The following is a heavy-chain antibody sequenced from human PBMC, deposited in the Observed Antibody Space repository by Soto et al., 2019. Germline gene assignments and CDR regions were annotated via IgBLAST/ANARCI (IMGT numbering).Heavy chain of an antibody. CDR2: ISSGGSYI. D-gene: IGHD1-26*01. Sequence: EVQVVESGGGLVQPGGSLRLSCSFTFSMYSMSWVRQAPGKGLEWVASISSGGSYIKYADSVKGRFTISRDNAKNSVSLQMNSLRVDDTAVYFCTRDQGGNYDSWFDPWGQGTLVTVSS. V-gene: IGHV3-21*01. J-gene: IGHJ5*02. CDR3: TRDQGGNYDSWFDP. CDR1: FTFSMYS.